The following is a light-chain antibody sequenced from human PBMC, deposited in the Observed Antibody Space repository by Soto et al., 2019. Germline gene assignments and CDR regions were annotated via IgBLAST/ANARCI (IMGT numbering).Light chain of an antibody. V-gene: IGKV1-39*01. J-gene: IGKJ1*01. Sequence: IQMTQSPSSLSASVGGRVTITCRASQNINSYFNWYQQRPGKAPKLLIYGASTLQSGVPSKFSGSGSGTDFTLTINSLQPDDFATYYCQQSYSPPWTFGQGTKVDIK. CDR2: GAS. CDR3: QQSYSPPWT. CDR1: QNINSY.